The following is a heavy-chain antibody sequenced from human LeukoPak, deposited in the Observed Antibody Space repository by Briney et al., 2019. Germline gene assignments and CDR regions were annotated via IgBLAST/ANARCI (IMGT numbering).Heavy chain of an antibody. J-gene: IGHJ5*02. CDR3: ARDRRAGQSGYWFDP. Sequence: SETLSLTCTVSGGSISSYYWSWIRQPPGKGLEWIGYIYYSGSTNYNPSLKSRVTISGDTSKNQFSLKLSSVTAADTAVYYCARDRRAGQSGYWFDPWGQGTLVTVSS. CDR1: GGSISSYY. D-gene: IGHD3-22*01. V-gene: IGHV4-59*12. CDR2: IYYSGST.